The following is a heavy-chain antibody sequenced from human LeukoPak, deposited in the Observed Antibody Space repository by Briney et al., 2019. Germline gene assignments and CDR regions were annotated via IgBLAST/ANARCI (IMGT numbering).Heavy chain of an antibody. CDR2: INHSGST. CDR3: ARGYNTAPGIAVAAYYFDY. J-gene: IGHJ4*02. Sequence: SQTLSLTCTVSGGSISSGDYYWSWIRQPPGKGLEWIGEINHSGSTNYNPSLKSRVTISVDTSKNQFSLKLSSVTAADTAVYYCARGYNTAPGIAVAAYYFDYWGQGTLVTVSS. V-gene: IGHV4-30-2*01. CDR1: GGSISSGDYY. D-gene: IGHD6-19*01.